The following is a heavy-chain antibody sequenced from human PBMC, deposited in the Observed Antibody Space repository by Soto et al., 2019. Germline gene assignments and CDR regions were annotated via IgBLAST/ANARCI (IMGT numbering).Heavy chain of an antibody. Sequence: GGSLRLSCAASGFTFSSYGMHWVRQAPGKGLEWVAVIWYDGSNKYYADSVKGRFTISRDNSKNTLYLQMNSLRAEDTAVYYCARDRYIVVVPAAPRDYYMDVWGKGTTVTVSS. CDR3: ARDRYIVVVPAAPRDYYMDV. CDR1: GFTFSSYG. CDR2: IWYDGSNK. V-gene: IGHV3-33*01. D-gene: IGHD2-2*01. J-gene: IGHJ6*03.